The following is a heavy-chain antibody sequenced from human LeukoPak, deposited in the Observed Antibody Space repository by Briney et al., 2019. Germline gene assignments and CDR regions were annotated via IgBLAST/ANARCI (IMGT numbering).Heavy chain of an antibody. V-gene: IGHV4-39*01. CDR1: GGSIRSRYYY. Sequence: SETLSLTGTVSGGSIRSRYYYWGWIRQPPGKGLEWIGSIYDSGSTYYNPSLKSRVTISVDTSKNQFSLKLNSVTAADKDVYYCARHYGHWGQGTLVTVSS. J-gene: IGHJ4*02. CDR3: ARHYGH. D-gene: IGHD3-10*01. CDR2: IYDSGST.